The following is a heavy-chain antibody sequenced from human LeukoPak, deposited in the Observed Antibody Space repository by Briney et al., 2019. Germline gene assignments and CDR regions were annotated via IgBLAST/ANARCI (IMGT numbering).Heavy chain of an antibody. V-gene: IGHV3-30*02. CDR1: GFTSSSYG. D-gene: IGHD1-1*01. CDR3: AILTVPLDAFDI. J-gene: IGHJ3*02. Sequence: GGSLRLSCAASGFTSSSYGMHWVRQAPGKGLEWVAFIRYDGSNKYYADSVKGRFTISRDNSKNTLYLQMNSLRAEDTAVYYCAILTVPLDAFDIWGQGTMVTVSS. CDR2: IRYDGSNK.